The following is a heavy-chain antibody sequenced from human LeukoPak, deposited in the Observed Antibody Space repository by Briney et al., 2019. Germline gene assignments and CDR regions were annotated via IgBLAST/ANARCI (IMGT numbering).Heavy chain of an antibody. J-gene: IGHJ6*03. Sequence: ASGKVSCKAAGYTFTSYAMNWVRQSPGQGLEGRGWINTNTGNPTYAQGFTGQFVFSLDTSVSTAYLQISSLKAEDTAVYYCARRHYGFGSYYTDVWGKGTTVTVSS. CDR1: GYTFTSYA. V-gene: IGHV7-4-1*02. CDR3: ARRHYGFGSYYTDV. CDR2: INTNTGNP. D-gene: IGHD3-16*01.